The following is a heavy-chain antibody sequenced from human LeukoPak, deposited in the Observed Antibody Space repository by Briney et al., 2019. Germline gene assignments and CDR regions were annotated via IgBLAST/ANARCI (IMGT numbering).Heavy chain of an antibody. J-gene: IGHJ4*02. Sequence: KIGESLKISCKGSGYSFPNYWIGWVRQMPGKGLEWMGIIYPGDSDTRYSPSFQGQVTISADKSISTAYLQWSSLKASDTAMYYCARHVSYYYDSSGYLYYFDYWGQGTLVTVSS. D-gene: IGHD3-22*01. V-gene: IGHV5-51*01. CDR1: GYSFPNYW. CDR2: IYPGDSDT. CDR3: ARHVSYYYDSSGYLYYFDY.